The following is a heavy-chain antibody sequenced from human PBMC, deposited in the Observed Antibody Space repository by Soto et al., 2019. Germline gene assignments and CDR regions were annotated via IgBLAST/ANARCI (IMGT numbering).Heavy chain of an antibody. CDR2: VSYDGSNK. Sequence: QVQLVESGGGVVQPGRSLRLSCAASGFTFSSYGMHWVRQAPGKGLEWVAGVSYDGSNKYYADSVKGRFTISRDNSKNTLYLQMNSLRAEDTAVYYCAKDLRVAGTFDVWGQGTMVTVSS. CDR1: GFTFSSYG. D-gene: IGHD6-19*01. J-gene: IGHJ3*01. CDR3: AKDLRVAGTFDV. V-gene: IGHV3-30*18.